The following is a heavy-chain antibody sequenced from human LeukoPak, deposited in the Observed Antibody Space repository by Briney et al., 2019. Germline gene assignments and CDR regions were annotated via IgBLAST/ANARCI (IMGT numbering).Heavy chain of an antibody. CDR1: GFTFSSYA. Sequence: GGSLRLSCAASGFTFSSYAMSWVRQAPGKGLEWVSAISGSGGRTYYADSVKGRFTISRDNSKNTLYPQMNSLRAEDTAVYYCAKVKVSSSWQVFYYGMDVWGQGTTVTVSS. CDR3: AKVKVSSSWQVFYYGMDV. D-gene: IGHD6-13*01. V-gene: IGHV3-23*01. CDR2: ISGSGGRT. J-gene: IGHJ6*02.